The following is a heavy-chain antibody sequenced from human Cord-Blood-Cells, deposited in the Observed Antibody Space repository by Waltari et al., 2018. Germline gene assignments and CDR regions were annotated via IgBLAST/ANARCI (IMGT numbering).Heavy chain of an antibody. Sequence: QVQLQQWGAGLLKPSETLSLTCAVYGGSFSGYYWSCIPQPPGKGLEWIGEINHSGSTNYNPSLKSRVTISVDTSKNQFSLKLSSVTAADTAVYYCARSWGYSSSSYYGMDVWGQGTTVTVSS. V-gene: IGHV4-34*01. CDR2: INHSGST. CDR3: ARSWGYSSSSYYGMDV. D-gene: IGHD6-6*01. CDR1: GGSFSGYY. J-gene: IGHJ6*02.